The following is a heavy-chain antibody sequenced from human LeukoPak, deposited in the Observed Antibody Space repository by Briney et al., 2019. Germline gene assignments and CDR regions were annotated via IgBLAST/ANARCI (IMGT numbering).Heavy chain of an antibody. V-gene: IGHV4-4*07. J-gene: IGHJ4*02. CDR2: IYTSGST. CDR1: GGSIRDYQ. CDR3: ARDCPSAGPDY. D-gene: IGHD6-6*01. Sequence: SETLSLTRAVSGGSIRDYQWSWIRQPPGKGLEWIGRIYTSGSTNYNPSLKSRVTMSVDTSKNQFSLKLSSVTAADTAVYYCARDCPSAGPDYWGQGTLVTVSS.